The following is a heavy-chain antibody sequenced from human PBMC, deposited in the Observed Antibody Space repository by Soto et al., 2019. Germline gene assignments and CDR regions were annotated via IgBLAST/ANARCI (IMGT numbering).Heavy chain of an antibody. J-gene: IGHJ6*03. D-gene: IGHD4-17*01. V-gene: IGHV1-18*01. Sequence: GASVKVSCKASGYTFTSYGISWVRQAPGQGLEWMGWISAYNGNTNYAQKLQGRVTMTTDTSTSTAYMELRSLRSDDTAVYYCARSVRYYYYYYYMDVWGKGTTVTVSS. CDR3: ARSVRYYYYYYYMDV. CDR2: ISAYNGNT. CDR1: GYTFTSYG.